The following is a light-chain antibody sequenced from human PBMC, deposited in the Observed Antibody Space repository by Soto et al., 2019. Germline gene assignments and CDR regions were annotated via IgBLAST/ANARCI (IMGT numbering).Light chain of an antibody. Sequence: EIVLTQSPGTLSFSPGERATLSCRASQSVSRSSLAWYQQKPGQAPRLLIYGASNRATGIPARFSGSGSGSDFTITISRLAPEDFAVDYCQKPGTFGQGNKLEMK. CDR1: QSVSRSS. J-gene: IGKJ2*01. CDR2: GAS. V-gene: IGKV3-20*01. CDR3: QKPGT.